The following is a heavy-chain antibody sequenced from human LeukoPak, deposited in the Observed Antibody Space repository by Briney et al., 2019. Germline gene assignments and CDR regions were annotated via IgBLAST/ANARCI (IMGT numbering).Heavy chain of an antibody. V-gene: IGHV4-39*01. J-gene: IGHJ4*02. Sequence: SETLSLTCTVSGGSISSSSYYWGWIRQPPGKGLEWIGSIYYSGSTYYNPSLKSRVTISVDTSKNQFSLKLSSETAADTAVYYCARQMCGGDCYSWSRSYYFDYWGQGTLVTVSS. D-gene: IGHD2-21*01. CDR2: IYYSGST. CDR1: GGSISSSSYY. CDR3: ARQMCGGDCYSWSRSYYFDY.